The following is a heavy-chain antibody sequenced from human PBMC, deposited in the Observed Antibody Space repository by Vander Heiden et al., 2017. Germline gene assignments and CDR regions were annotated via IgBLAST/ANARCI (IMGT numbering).Heavy chain of an antibody. CDR3: ARQGDYGDYYFDL. V-gene: IGHV4-39*01. CDR1: VGSISSCSCY. Sequence: QLQLQASRPGLVKPSETLSLSCTVSVGSISSCSCYWGRVRPPPWKGLERIGCIYYTGKTYNKQSLKSRVTISVDTSKNQFSLKVSSVTAADTAVYYCARQGDYGDYYFDLWGQGTLVTVSS. J-gene: IGHJ4*02. D-gene: IGHD4-17*01. CDR2: IYYTGKT.